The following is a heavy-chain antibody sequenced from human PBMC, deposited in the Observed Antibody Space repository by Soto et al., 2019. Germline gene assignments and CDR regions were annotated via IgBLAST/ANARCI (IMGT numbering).Heavy chain of an antibody. CDR1: GFTFSSFW. CDR2: INSDGTNT. CDR3: ARAPLRSAPYSYYYYYMDV. V-gene: IGHV3-74*01. J-gene: IGHJ6*03. Sequence: PGGSLRLSCAASGFTFSSFWMHWVRQAPGKGLVWVSRINSDGTNTNYADSVKGRFTISRDNAQNTLYLQMNSLRAEDTAVYYCARAPLRSAPYSYYYYYMDVWGKGTTVTVSS.